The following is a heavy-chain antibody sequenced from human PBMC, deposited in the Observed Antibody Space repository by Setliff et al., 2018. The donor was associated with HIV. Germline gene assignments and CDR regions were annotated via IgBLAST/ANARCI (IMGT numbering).Heavy chain of an antibody. CDR1: GFTFRTFA. CDR2: ISFDGSRT. Sequence: GGSLRLSCVASGFTFRTFAMHWVRQAPGKGLEWVSVISFDGSRTSYADSVKGRFSISRDNSKNTVFLQLNALRREDTAVYYCARLSIAVDYWGQGTLVTVSS. D-gene: IGHD6-6*01. CDR3: ARLSIAVDY. V-gene: IGHV3-30*01. J-gene: IGHJ4*02.